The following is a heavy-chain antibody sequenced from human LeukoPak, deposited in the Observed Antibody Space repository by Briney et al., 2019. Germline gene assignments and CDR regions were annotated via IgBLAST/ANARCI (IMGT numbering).Heavy chain of an antibody. CDR3: ARRDSSTKTFDY. D-gene: IGHD3-22*01. CDR1: GGSISSYY. Sequence: SETLSLTCTVSGGSISSYYWSWIRQPPGKGLEWIGYIFYSGNTNYNPSLKSRVTISVDTSKNQFSLKLSSVTAADTAVYYRARRDSSTKTFDYWGQGTLVTVSS. V-gene: IGHV4-59*01. CDR2: IFYSGNT. J-gene: IGHJ4*02.